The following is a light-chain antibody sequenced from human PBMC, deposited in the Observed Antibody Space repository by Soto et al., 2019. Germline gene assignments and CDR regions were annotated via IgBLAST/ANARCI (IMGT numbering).Light chain of an antibody. Sequence: DIQMTQSPSTLSASVGDRVTITCRASQSINTWLAWYQQRPGEAPKLLVYHASTLVSGVPSRFSGSGSGTEFTLTISSLQPDDFATYYCQRYDTSSSFGQGTKVDI. CDR1: QSINTW. J-gene: IGKJ1*01. V-gene: IGKV1-5*01. CDR3: QRYDTSSS. CDR2: HAS.